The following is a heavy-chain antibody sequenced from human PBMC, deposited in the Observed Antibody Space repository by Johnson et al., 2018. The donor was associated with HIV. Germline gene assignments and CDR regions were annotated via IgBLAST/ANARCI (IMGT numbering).Heavy chain of an antibody. CDR1: GFTFSSYW. Sequence: VQLVESGGGVLRPGGSLRLSCAASGFTFSSYWMSWVRQAPGKGLEWVANIKQDGSEKYYADSVKGRFTISRDNAKNSLYLQMNSLRAEDTAVYYCAKDREGSGWYEGVAFDIWGQGTMVTVSS. CDR3: AKDREGSGWYEGVAFDI. J-gene: IGHJ3*02. V-gene: IGHV3-7*01. CDR2: IKQDGSEK. D-gene: IGHD6-19*01.